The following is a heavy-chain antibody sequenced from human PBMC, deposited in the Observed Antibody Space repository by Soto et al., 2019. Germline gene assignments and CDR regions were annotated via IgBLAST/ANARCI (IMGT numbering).Heavy chain of an antibody. V-gene: IGHV2-26*01. Sequence: SGPTLVNPTEILTLTCTVSGFSLSNARMGVRWIRQPPGKALEWLAHIFSNDEKSYSTSLKSRLTISKDTSKSQVVLTMTNMDPVDTATYYCARIRTYYYDSSGETNWFDPWGQGTLVTVSS. CDR1: GFSLSNARMG. CDR2: IFSNDEK. CDR3: ARIRTYYYDSSGETNWFDP. D-gene: IGHD3-22*01. J-gene: IGHJ5*02.